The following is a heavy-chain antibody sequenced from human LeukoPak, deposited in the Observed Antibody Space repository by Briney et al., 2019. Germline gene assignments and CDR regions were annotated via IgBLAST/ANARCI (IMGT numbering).Heavy chain of an antibody. Sequence: GGSLRLSCAASGFTFSSYWMSWVRQAPGKGLEWVANIKQDGSEKYYVDSVKGRFTISRDNAKNSLYLQMNSLRAEDTAVYYCAREGARYNWNPTKTSFDPWGQGTLVTVSS. CDR1: GFTFSSYW. CDR2: IKQDGSEK. D-gene: IGHD1-1*01. J-gene: IGHJ5*02. CDR3: AREGARYNWNPTKTSFDP. V-gene: IGHV3-7*01.